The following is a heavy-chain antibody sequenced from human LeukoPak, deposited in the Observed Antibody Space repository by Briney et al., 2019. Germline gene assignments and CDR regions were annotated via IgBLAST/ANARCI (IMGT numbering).Heavy chain of an antibody. J-gene: IGHJ4*02. V-gene: IGHV1-46*01. Sequence: VASVKVSCKASGYTFTSYYMHWVRQAPGQGLEWMGIINPSGGSTSYAQKFQGRVTMTRDMSTSTVYMELSSLRSEDTAVYYCARDGGYCTNGVCYTIDYWGQGTLVTVSS. CDR2: INPSGGST. CDR3: ARDGGYCTNGVCYTIDY. CDR1: GYTFTSYY. D-gene: IGHD2-8*01.